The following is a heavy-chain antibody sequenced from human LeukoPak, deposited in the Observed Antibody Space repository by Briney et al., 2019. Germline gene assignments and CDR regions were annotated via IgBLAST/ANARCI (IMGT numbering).Heavy chain of an antibody. D-gene: IGHD6-19*01. J-gene: IGHJ5*02. CDR1: GGSVSSGSYY. CDR3: ARGRGSGGPFDP. V-gene: IGHV4-61*01. Sequence: PSETLSLTCTVSGGSVSSGSYYWSWIRQPPGKGLEWIGYIYYSGSTNYNPSLKSRVTISVDTSKNQFSLKLTSVTAADTAVYYCARGRGSGGPFDPWGQGTLVTVSS. CDR2: IYYSGST.